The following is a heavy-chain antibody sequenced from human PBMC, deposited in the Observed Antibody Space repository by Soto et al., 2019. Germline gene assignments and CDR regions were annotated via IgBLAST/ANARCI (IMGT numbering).Heavy chain of an antibody. CDR1: GCSISSYY. CDR2: IYYSGST. D-gene: IGHD3-10*01. Sequence: PSETLSLTCTVSGCSISSYYWSWIRQPPGKGLEWIGYIYYSGSTNYNPSLKSRVTISVDTSKNQFSLKLSSVTAADTAVYYCARDSMVRGVIITTRYFYGMEVWGQGTTVTVSS. CDR3: ARDSMVRGVIITTRYFYGMEV. V-gene: IGHV4-59*01. J-gene: IGHJ6*02.